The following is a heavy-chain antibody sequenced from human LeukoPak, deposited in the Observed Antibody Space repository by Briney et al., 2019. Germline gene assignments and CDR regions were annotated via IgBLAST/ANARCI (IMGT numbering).Heavy chain of an antibody. CDR3: ARDLRDGIQLWNTLDY. J-gene: IGHJ4*02. Sequence: ASVKVSCKASGYTFTSYDVNWVRQATGQGLEWMGWMNPNSGNTGYAQKFQGRVTMTRNTSISTAYMELSSLRSEDTALYYCARDLRDGIQLWNTLDYWGQGTLVTVSS. V-gene: IGHV1-8*01. CDR2: MNPNSGNT. D-gene: IGHD5-18*01. CDR1: GYTFTSYD.